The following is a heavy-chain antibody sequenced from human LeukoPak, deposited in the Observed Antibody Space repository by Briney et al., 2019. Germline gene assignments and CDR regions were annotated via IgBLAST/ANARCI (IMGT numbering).Heavy chain of an antibody. D-gene: IGHD6-13*01. V-gene: IGHV4-59*12. CDR1: GGSISSYY. Sequence: SETLSLTCTVSGGSISSYYWSWIRQPPGKGLEWIGYIYYSGNTNYNPSLKSRVTISVDTSKNQFSLKLSSVTAADTVVYYCARDREQLVQSWFDPWGQGTLVTVSS. CDR3: ARDREQLVQSWFDP. J-gene: IGHJ5*02. CDR2: IYYSGNT.